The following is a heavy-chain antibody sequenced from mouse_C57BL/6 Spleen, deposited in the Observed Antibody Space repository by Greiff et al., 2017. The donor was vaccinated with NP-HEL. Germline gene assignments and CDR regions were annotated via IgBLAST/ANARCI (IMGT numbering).Heavy chain of an antibody. Sequence: QVQLQQPGAELVKPGASVKLSCKASGYTFTSYWMHWVKQRPGQGLEWIGMIHPNSGSTNYNEKFKSKATLTVDKSSSTAYMQLSSLTSEDSAVYYCARSRGPPGNWVFAYWGQGTLVTVSA. CDR1: GYTFTSYW. V-gene: IGHV1-64*01. D-gene: IGHD4-1*01. CDR2: IHPNSGST. J-gene: IGHJ3*01. CDR3: ARSRGPPGNWVFAY.